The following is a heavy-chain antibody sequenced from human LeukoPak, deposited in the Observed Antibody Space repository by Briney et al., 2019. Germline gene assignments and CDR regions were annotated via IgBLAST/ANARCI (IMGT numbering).Heavy chain of an antibody. D-gene: IGHD3-10*01. V-gene: IGHV3-9*01. CDR1: GFTFDDYA. Sequence: PGRSLRLSCAASGFTFDDYAMHWVRQAPGKGLEWVSGISWNSGSIGYAGSVKGRFTISRDNAKNSLYLQMNSLRAEDTALYYCAKGSYTFYYASGSYKNPSHFDHWGQGTLVTVSS. J-gene: IGHJ4*02. CDR3: AKGSYTFYYASGSYKNPSHFDH. CDR2: ISWNSGSI.